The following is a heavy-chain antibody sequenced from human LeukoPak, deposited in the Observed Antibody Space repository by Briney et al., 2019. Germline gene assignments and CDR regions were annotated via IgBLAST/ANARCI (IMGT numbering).Heavy chain of an antibody. D-gene: IGHD3-16*02. CDR2: ISSSSSYI. Sequence: GGSLRLSCAASGFTFSSYSMNWVRQAPGKGLEWVSSISSSSSYIYYADSVKGRFTISRDNAKNSLYLQMNSLRAEDTAVYYCARGGGDYVWGSYPYWGQGTLVTVSS. V-gene: IGHV3-21*01. CDR1: GFTFSSYS. CDR3: ARGGGDYVWGSYPY. J-gene: IGHJ4*02.